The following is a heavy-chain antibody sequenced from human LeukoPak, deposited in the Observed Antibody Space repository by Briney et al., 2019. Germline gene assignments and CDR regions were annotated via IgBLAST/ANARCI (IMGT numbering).Heavy chain of an antibody. CDR1: GYTFTGYY. CDR3: ARGTTTVTTNYYYMDV. V-gene: IGHV1-46*01. J-gene: IGHJ6*03. Sequence: GASVKVSCKASGYTFTGYYMHWVRQAPGQGLEWMGVINPSGGRISYAQKFQGRVTMTRDTSTSTVYMELSSLRSEDTAVYYCARGTTTVTTNYYYMDVWGKGTTVTISS. D-gene: IGHD4-17*01. CDR2: INPSGGRI.